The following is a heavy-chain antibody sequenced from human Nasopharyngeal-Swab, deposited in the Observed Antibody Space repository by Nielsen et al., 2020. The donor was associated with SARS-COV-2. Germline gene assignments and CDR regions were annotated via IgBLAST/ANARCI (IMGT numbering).Heavy chain of an antibody. CDR1: GFTFTDYW. D-gene: IGHD1-26*01. CDR3: ARESYSWSWYGPDY. Sequence: GESLKIFCTVSGFTFTDYWMHRLRQSPGKGPVWLSRIDNDGSSTTYADSVRGRFTISRDNARNTLFLQLHSLRAEDTAVYYCARESYSWSWYGPDYWGQGTQVTVSS. V-gene: IGHV3-74*03. J-gene: IGHJ4*02. CDR2: IDNDGSST.